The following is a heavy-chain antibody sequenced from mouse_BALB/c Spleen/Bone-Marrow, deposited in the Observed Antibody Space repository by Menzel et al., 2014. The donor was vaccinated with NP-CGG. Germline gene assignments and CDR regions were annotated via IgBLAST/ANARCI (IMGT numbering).Heavy chain of an antibody. CDR2: ISSNGGST. J-gene: IGHJ2*01. D-gene: IGHD2-14*01. CDR3: ARPYRYYFDY. CDR1: GFTFSSYA. Sequence: DVQLQESGGGLVKPGGSLKLPCAASGFTFSSYAMSWVRQTPEKRLEWVATISSNGGSTYYPDSVKGRFTISRDNAKNTLYLQMSSLKSEDTAMYYCARPYRYYFDYWGKGTTPTVSS. V-gene: IGHV5-6-3*01.